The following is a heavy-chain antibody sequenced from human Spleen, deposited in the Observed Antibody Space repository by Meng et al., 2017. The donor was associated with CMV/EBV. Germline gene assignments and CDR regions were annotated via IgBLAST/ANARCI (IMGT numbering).Heavy chain of an antibody. CDR3: SRGYSIWYSDY. J-gene: IGHJ4*02. V-gene: IGHV1-2*06. Sequence: SFQASGSSFTDYFIHWVRQAPGQGLEWMGRSNPNSGVTKYAQKFQGRVTMTRDTSISTAYMELSRLSSDDTAVYYCSRGYSIWYSDYWGQGTLVTVSS. CDR1: GSSFTDYF. D-gene: IGHD6-13*01. CDR2: SNPNSGVT.